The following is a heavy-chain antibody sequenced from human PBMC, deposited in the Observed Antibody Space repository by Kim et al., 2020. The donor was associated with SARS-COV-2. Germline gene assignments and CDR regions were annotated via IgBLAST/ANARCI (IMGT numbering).Heavy chain of an antibody. Sequence: KFQGRVTIARDTATSTVYMELSSLRSEDTAVYYCARDPTAAIRHGWFDPWGQGTLVTVSS. D-gene: IGHD2-2*02. V-gene: IGHV1-46*01. CDR3: ARDPTAAIRHGWFDP. J-gene: IGHJ5*02.